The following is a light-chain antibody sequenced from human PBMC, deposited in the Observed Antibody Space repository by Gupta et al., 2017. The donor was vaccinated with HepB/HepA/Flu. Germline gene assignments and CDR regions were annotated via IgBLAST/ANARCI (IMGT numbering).Light chain of an antibody. CDR2: AAS. J-gene: IGKJ4*01. V-gene: IGKV1-17*01. Sequence: SSLSASIGDRVPITCRASQVSRNYLDWYQQKPGKAPKRLIYAASTLQSGVPARFSGSGAGTDYTLTISSLEPEDSATYYCRQYKTYPLTFGEGTKLEIK. CDR3: RQYKTYPLT. CDR1: QVSRNY.